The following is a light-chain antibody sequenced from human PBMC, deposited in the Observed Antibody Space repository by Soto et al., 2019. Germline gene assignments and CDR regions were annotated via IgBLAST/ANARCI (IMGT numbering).Light chain of an antibody. J-gene: IGKJ5*01. V-gene: IGKV3-15*01. Sequence: IVLTHSPATLSVPQVDSVTLSFMASQSVASNLAWYQQKPGQAPRLLIYGTSTRATGVPARFSGSGSGTDFTLTISSLQAADFAVYHCQHYNNWPINFGQGKRRAIK. CDR2: GTS. CDR3: QHYNNWPIN. CDR1: QSVASN.